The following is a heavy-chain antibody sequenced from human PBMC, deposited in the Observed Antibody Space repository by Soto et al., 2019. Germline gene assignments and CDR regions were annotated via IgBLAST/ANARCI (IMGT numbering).Heavy chain of an antibody. Sequence: QVHLQESGPGLVKPSATLSLTCTVSGGSLYNHYWSWVRQPPGKGMEWIVYIYYTWGTNYNPSLTSRVTMSVDTSKQRCSLNLTSLTAADTAIYYCQRDKWYSEYWGKGSLVTVSS. D-gene: IGHD2-15*01. CDR3: QRDKWYSEY. CDR1: GGSLYNHY. J-gene: IGHJ4*02. V-gene: IGHV4-59*11. CDR2: IYYTWGT.